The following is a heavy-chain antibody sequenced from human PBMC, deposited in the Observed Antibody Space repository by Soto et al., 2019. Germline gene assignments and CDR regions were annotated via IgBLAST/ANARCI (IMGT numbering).Heavy chain of an antibody. J-gene: IGHJ4*02. CDR3: AKESLTVAGSLSGY. Sequence: GGALRLHCAASAFTFTNFAMSWVRQAPGKGLEWVSAISGSGAGTYFADSVKGRFTISRDNSKNTLYLQMNSLRAEVTAAYSWAKESLTVAGSLSGYWGPGILARVSS. CDR1: AFTFTNFA. CDR2: ISGSGAGT. V-gene: IGHV3-23*01. D-gene: IGHD6-19*01.